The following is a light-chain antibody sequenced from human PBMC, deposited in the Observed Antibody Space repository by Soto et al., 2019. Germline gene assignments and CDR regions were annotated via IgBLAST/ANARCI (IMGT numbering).Light chain of an antibody. Sequence: EIVMTQSPATLSVSPGERATLSCRASQSVSSNLAWYHQKAGQAPRLLIYGASTRATGIPARFSGSGSGTEFTLTISSLQSEDFAVYYCQQYGSSRGWTFGPGTKVDIK. CDR3: QQYGSSRGWT. V-gene: IGKV3-15*01. J-gene: IGKJ1*01. CDR2: GAS. CDR1: QSVSSN.